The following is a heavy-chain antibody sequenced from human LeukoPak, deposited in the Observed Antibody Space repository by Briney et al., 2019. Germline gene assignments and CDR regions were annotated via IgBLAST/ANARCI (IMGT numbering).Heavy chain of an antibody. Sequence: SQTLSLTCTVSGGSISSGGYYWSWIRQHPGKGLEWIGYIYYSGSTDYNPALKSRFSMSLGTSKNQFSLKLCSVTAADTAVYHRASADYDMAFDIWGQGTMVTVSS. CDR2: IYYSGST. V-gene: IGHV4-31*03. CDR1: GGSISSGGYY. CDR3: ASADYDMAFDI. J-gene: IGHJ3*02. D-gene: IGHD3-9*01.